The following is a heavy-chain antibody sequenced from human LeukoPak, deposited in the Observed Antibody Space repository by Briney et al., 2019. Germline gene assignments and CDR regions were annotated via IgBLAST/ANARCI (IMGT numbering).Heavy chain of an antibody. J-gene: IGHJ2*01. Sequence: SETLSLTCAVFGDSFSGHYWHWFRQAPGKEPEWIGDIHSNVGTNYNPPLESRVTISGDTSRNQFSLKLNSVTAADTAIYYCAGRFYFDLWGRGTLVTVSS. CDR2: IHSNVGT. CDR1: GDSFSGHY. V-gene: IGHV4-34*01. CDR3: AGRFYFDL.